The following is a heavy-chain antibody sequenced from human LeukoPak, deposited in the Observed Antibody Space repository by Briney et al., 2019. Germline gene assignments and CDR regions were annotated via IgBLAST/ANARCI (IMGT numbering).Heavy chain of an antibody. Sequence: SETLSLTCTVSGGSISSYYWSWVRQPPGKGLEWVGYIYYSGSTNYNPSLKSRVTISVDTSKNQFSLKLSSVTAADTAVYYCASHDYYYGSGSYFGAFDIWGQGTMVTVSS. D-gene: IGHD3-10*01. CDR2: IYYSGST. J-gene: IGHJ3*02. V-gene: IGHV4-59*01. CDR1: GGSISSYY. CDR3: ASHDYYYGSGSYFGAFDI.